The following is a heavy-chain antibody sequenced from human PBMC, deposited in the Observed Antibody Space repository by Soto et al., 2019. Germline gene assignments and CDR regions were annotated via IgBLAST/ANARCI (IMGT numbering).Heavy chain of an antibody. CDR3: ARIFREAGTWSGCWFEI. CDR1: GYSFTSYW. CDR2: IYPGDSDT. V-gene: IGHV5-51*01. J-gene: IGHJ5*02. Sequence: GQSLKISCKGSGYSFTSYWSGWVRQMPGKGLEWMGIIYPGDSDTRYSPSFQGQVTISVDKSISTAYLQWSSLKASDTAMYYCARIFREAGTWSGCWFEIWGKGILVTVSS. D-gene: IGHD3-3*01.